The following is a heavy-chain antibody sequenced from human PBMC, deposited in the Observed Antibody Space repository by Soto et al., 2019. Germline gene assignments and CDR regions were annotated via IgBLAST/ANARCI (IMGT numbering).Heavy chain of an antibody. J-gene: IGHJ4*02. CDR3: ARDSGGSYSLGHYEFDY. D-gene: IGHD2-15*01. CDR2: ISYDGSNK. Sequence: QVQLVESGGGVVQPGRSLRLSCAASGFTFSSYAMHWVRQAPGKGLEWVAVISYDGSNKYYADSVKGRFTISRDNSKNTLYLQMNSLRAEDTAVYYCARDSGGSYSLGHYEFDYWGQGTLVTVSS. CDR1: GFTFSSYA. V-gene: IGHV3-30-3*01.